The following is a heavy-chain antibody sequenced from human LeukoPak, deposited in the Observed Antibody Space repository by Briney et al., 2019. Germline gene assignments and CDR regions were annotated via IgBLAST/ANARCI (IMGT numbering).Heavy chain of an antibody. CDR3: AFSEYQLLYYYYYMDV. J-gene: IGHJ6*03. Sequence: SVKVSCKASGGTFSSYAISWVRQAPGQGLEWMGGIIPIFGTANYAQKFQGRVTITADESTSTAYMELSSLRSEDTAVYYCAFSEYQLLYYYYYMDVWGKGTTVTVSS. CDR2: IIPIFGTA. V-gene: IGHV1-69*13. CDR1: GGTFSSYA. D-gene: IGHD2-2*01.